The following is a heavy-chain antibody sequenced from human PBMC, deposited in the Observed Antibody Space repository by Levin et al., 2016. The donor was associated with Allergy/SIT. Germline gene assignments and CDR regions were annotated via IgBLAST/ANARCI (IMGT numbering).Heavy chain of an antibody. D-gene: IGHD3-16*01. CDR3: ARWRSRSAYEPGH. V-gene: IGHV3-74*01. CDR2: INSDGSST. CDR1: GFTFSSYW. J-gene: IGHJ4*02. Sequence: GESLKISCAASGFTFSSYWMHWVRQAPGKGLVWVSRINSDGSSTTYADSVKGRFTISRDNAKNTMFLEMNSLTDEDTAVYYCARWRSRSAYEPGHWGQGALVTVSS.